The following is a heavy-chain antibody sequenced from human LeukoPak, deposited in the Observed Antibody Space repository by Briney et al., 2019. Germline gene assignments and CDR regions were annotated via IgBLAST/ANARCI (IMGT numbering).Heavy chain of an antibody. Sequence: SETLSLTCTVSGGSISSYYWSWIRQPPGKGLEWIGYIYYSGSTNYNPSLKSRVTISVDTSKNQFSLKLSSVTAADTAVYYCARGSMYYYDSSGYYSWGQGTLVTISS. CDR2: IYYSGST. CDR3: ARGSMYYYDSSGYYS. D-gene: IGHD3-22*01. J-gene: IGHJ4*02. CDR1: GGSISSYY. V-gene: IGHV4-59*01.